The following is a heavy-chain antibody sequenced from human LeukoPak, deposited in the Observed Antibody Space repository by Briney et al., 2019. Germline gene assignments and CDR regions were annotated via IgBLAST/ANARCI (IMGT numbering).Heavy chain of an antibody. D-gene: IGHD3/OR15-3a*01. Sequence: GGSLRLSCAVSGITLSNYDMSWIRQAPGKGLEWVAGISGSGGSTYYADSVKGRFTISRHNPKNTLYLQMNSLRAEDTAVYFCAERGVVIRVILVGFHKEAYYFESWGQGALVTVSS. CDR3: AERGVVIRVILVGFHKEAYYFES. CDR2: ISGSGGST. V-gene: IGHV3-23*01. J-gene: IGHJ4*02. CDR1: GITLSNYD.